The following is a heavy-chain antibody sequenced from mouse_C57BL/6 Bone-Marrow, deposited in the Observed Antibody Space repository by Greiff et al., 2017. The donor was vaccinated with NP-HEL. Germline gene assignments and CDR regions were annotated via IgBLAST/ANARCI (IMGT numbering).Heavy chain of an antibody. CDR2: IYPRSGNT. J-gene: IGHJ1*03. D-gene: IGHD1-1*01. CDR1: GYTFTSYG. V-gene: IGHV1-81*01. Sequence: VKVVESGAELARPGASVKLSCKASGYTFTSYGISWVKQRTGQGLEWIGEIYPRSGNTYYNEKFKGKATLTADKSSSTAYMELRSLTSEDSAVYFCAREDYGSSYGYFDVWGTGTTVTVSS. CDR3: AREDYGSSYGYFDV.